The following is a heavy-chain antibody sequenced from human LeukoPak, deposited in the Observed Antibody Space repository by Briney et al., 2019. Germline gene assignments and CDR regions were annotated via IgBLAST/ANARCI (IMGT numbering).Heavy chain of an antibody. CDR2: ISSSSSYI. CDR3: ARERQVVTASYFDY. V-gene: IGHV3-21*01. D-gene: IGHD2-21*02. CDR1: GFTFSSYS. Sequence: GGSLRLSCAASGFTFSSYSMNWARQAPGKGLEWVSSISSSSSYIYYADSVKGRFTISRDNAKNSLYLQMNSLRAEDTAVYYCARERQVVTASYFDYWGQGTLVTVSS. J-gene: IGHJ4*02.